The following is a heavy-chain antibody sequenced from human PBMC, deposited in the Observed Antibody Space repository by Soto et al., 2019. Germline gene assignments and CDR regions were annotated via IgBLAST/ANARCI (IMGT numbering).Heavy chain of an antibody. CDR2: IYPGDSDT. D-gene: IGHD3-22*01. V-gene: IGHV5-51*01. CDR1: GYSFTSYW. Sequence: GESLKISCKGSGYSFTSYWLGWVRQMPGKGLEWMGIIYPGDSDTRYSPSFQGQVTISADKSISTAYLQWSSLKASDTAMYYCARDYYDSSGYPWSYYGMDVWGQGTTVTVSS. J-gene: IGHJ6*02. CDR3: ARDYYDSSGYPWSYYGMDV.